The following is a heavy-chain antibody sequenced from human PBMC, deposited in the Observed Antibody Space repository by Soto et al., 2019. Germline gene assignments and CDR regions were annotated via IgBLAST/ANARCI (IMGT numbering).Heavy chain of an antibody. J-gene: IGHJ4*02. D-gene: IGHD2-2*01. Sequence: PSETLSLTCTVSGGSISSGGYYWSWIRHHPGKGLEWIGYIYYSGSTYYNPSLKSRVTISVDTSKNQFSLKLSSVTAADTAVYYCARDRCTSTSCYWDYWGQGTLVTVSS. CDR2: IYYSGST. CDR1: GGSISSGGYY. V-gene: IGHV4-31*03. CDR3: ARDRCTSTSCYWDY.